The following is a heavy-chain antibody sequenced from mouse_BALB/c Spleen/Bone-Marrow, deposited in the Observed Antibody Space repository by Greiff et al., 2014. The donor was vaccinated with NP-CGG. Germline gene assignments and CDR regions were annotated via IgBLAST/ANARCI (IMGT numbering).Heavy chain of an antibody. Sequence: EVQLQQSGPELVKPGTSVKMSCKASGYTFTSYVMHWVKQTPGQGLEWIGYIIPYNDGTKYNEKFKGKATLTSDESSSTAYMELSSLTSEDSAVYYCASHDGYYVGWYFDVWGAGTTVTVSS. CDR3: ASHDGYYVGWYFDV. J-gene: IGHJ1*01. D-gene: IGHD2-3*01. V-gene: IGHV1-14*01. CDR1: GYTFTSYV. CDR2: IIPYNDGT.